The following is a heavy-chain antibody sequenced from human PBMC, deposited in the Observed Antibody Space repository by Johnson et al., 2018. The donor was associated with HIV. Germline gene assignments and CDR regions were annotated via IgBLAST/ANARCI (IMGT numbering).Heavy chain of an antibody. CDR1: GFTFSSYD. CDR2: IGTAGDT. J-gene: IGHJ3*02. CDR3: AKSGGHCIGGMCYDSFDI. Sequence: EKLVESGGGLVQPGGSLRLSCAASGFTFSSYDMHWVRQATGKGLEWVSAIGTAGDTYYPGSVKGRFTISRENAKNSLYLQMNSLGAGDTAVYYCAKSGGHCIGGMCYDSFDIWCQGTMGTVSS. D-gene: IGHD2-15*01. V-gene: IGHV3-13*01.